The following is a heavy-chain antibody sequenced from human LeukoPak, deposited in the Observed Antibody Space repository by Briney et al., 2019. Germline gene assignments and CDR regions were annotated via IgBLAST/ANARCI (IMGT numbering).Heavy chain of an antibody. J-gene: IGHJ5*02. D-gene: IGHD6-13*01. CDR3: AKARIAGPFNWFDP. CDR1: GFTFSSYG. Sequence: GGSLRLSCAASGFTFSSYGMHWVRQAPGKGLEWVAVISYDGSNKYYADSVKGRFTISRDNSKNTLYLQMNSLRAEDTAVYYCAKARIAGPFNWFDPWGQGTLVTVSS. CDR2: ISYDGSNK. V-gene: IGHV3-30*18.